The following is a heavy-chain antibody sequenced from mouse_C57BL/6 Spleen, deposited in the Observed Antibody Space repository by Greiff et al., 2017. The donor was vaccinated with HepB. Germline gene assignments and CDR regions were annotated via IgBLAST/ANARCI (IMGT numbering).Heavy chain of an antibody. V-gene: IGHV2-3*01. CDR3: AKPGYGNYDYYAMDY. D-gene: IGHD2-1*01. J-gene: IGHJ4*01. CDR2: IWADGGT. Sequence: VQGVESGPGLVAPSQSLSITCTVSGFSLTSYGVSWVRQPPGKGLAWLGVIWADGGTKYHSALISRLSIRKDNSKSQVFLKLKSLITDDTATYYGAKPGYGNYDYYAMDYWGQGTSVTVSS. CDR1: GFSLTSYG.